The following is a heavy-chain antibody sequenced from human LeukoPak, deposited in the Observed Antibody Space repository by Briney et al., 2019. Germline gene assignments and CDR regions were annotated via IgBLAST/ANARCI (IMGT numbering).Heavy chain of an antibody. J-gene: IGHJ4*02. D-gene: IGHD6-19*01. CDR2: INQDGSEI. Sequence: PGGSLRLSCAASGFTFSSFWMSWVRQAPGKGLEWVASINQDGSEIYYVDSVKGQFIISRDNAKNSLYLQMNSLRAEDTAVYYCARGGWGYDYWGQGTLVTVSS. V-gene: IGHV3-7*01. CDR3: ARGGWGYDY. CDR1: GFTFSSFW.